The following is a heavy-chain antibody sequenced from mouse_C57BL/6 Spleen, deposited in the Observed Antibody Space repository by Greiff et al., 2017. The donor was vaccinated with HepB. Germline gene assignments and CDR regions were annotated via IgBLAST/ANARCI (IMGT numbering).Heavy chain of an antibody. CDR1: GFTFSSYG. V-gene: IGHV5-6*02. CDR2: ISSGGSYT. J-gene: IGHJ2*01. Sequence: DVKLVESGGDLVKPGGSLKLSCAASGFTFSSYGMSWVRQTPDKRLEWVATISSGGSYTYYPDSVKGRFTISRDNAKNTLYLQMSSLKSEDTAMYYCAPYGGTTVPPDYWGQGTTLTVSS. D-gene: IGHD1-1*02. CDR3: APYGGTTVPPDY.